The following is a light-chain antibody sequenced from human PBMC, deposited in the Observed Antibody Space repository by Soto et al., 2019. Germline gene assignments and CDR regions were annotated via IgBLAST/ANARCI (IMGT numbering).Light chain of an antibody. CDR3: KQSYSTPYT. CDR2: ASF. Sequence: DIQMTQSPSSLSVSVGDRVTITCRASQSISNYLNWYQQTPGKAPKLLIYASFNLQSGVPSRFSGSGFGTDFTLSISSLEPEDFATYYCKQSYSTPYTFGQGTKLEIK. V-gene: IGKV1-39*01. CDR1: QSISNY. J-gene: IGKJ2*01.